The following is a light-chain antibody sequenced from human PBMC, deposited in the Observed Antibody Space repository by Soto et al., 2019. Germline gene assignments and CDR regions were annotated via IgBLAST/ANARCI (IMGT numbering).Light chain of an antibody. CDR1: GRDIGAYDY. CDR2: GVN. J-gene: IGLJ1*01. CDR3: SSYTTSYFYV. Sequence: QSVLTQPACVSVSPGQSITISCTGSGRDIGAYDYVSWYQQHPGKAPKLLIYGVNNRPSGVSYRFSASKSAFTASLTISGLQAEDEAHYYCSSYTTSYFYVFGPGTKVTVL. V-gene: IGLV2-14*01.